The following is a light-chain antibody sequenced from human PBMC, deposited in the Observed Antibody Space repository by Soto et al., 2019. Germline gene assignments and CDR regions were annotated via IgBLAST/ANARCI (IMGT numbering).Light chain of an antibody. CDR2: AAS. J-gene: IGKJ1*01. Sequence: DIQMTQSPSSLSASVEDRVIITCRASQSISNHLNWYQQKPGKAPKLLIFAASSLQSGVPSRFSGSRSGPDFTLTISSLQPEDFATYYCQQSYISPPKLGQGTKVDSK. CDR1: QSISNH. CDR3: QQSYISPPK. V-gene: IGKV1-39*01.